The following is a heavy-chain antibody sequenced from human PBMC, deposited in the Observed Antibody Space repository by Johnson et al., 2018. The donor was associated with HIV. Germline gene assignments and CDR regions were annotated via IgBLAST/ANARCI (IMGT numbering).Heavy chain of an antibody. CDR1: NFTFKDYY. CDR2: ISGSGFAT. CDR3: VGRGGQWLVQSAFDI. J-gene: IGHJ3*02. D-gene: IGHD6-19*01. Sequence: QVLLVESGGDLIKPGGSLRLSCAASNFTFKDYYMNWIRQAPGKGLEWISYISGSGFATFYADSVKGRFTISRDNAKKSRYLQMNSLRAEYTAVYYCVGRGGQWLVQSAFDIWGQGTMVTVSS. V-gene: IGHV3-11*04.